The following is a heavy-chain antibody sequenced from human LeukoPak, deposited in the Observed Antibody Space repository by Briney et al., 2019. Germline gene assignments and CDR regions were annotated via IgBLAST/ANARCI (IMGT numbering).Heavy chain of an antibody. CDR1: GGSISRYY. D-gene: IGHD2-2*01. V-gene: IGHV4-4*09. J-gene: IGHJ6*03. CDR3: ARYNIVVVPAAMGDYYYYYMDV. Sequence: SETLSLTCTVSGGSISRYYWSWIRQPPGKGLEWIGYIYTSGSTNYNPSLKSRVTISVDTSKNQFSLKLSSVTAADTAVYYCARYNIVVVPAAMGDYYYYYMDVWGKGTTVTVSS. CDR2: IYTSGST.